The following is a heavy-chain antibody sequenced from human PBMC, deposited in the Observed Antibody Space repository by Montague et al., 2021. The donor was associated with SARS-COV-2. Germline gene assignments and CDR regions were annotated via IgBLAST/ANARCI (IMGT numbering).Heavy chain of an antibody. J-gene: IGHJ3*01. CDR3: ARPGRGYSYGLDAFEV. CDR2: IYYTGST. Sequence: SETLSLTCTVSGGSISNSIYYWGWIRQPPGKGLEWIGSIYYTGSTYYNPPLKSRVTISMNTSNNQFFLKLTSVTAADAAVYYCARPGRGYSYGLDAFEVWGQGTMVNVSS. CDR1: GGSISNSIYY. V-gene: IGHV4-39*01. D-gene: IGHD5-18*01.